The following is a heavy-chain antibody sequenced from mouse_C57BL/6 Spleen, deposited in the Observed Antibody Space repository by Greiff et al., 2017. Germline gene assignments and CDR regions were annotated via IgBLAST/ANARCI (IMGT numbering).Heavy chain of an antibody. CDR3: ARRGDGYCFYAMDY. Sequence: EVKLVESGGGLVKPGGSLKLSCAASGFTFSSYTMSWVRQTPEKRLEWVATISGGGGNTYYPDSVKGRFTISRDNAKNALYLQMRSLRSEDTALYYCARRGDGYCFYAMDYWGQGTSVTVSS. J-gene: IGHJ4*01. V-gene: IGHV5-9*01. CDR1: GFTFSSYT. CDR2: ISGGGGNT. D-gene: IGHD2-3*01.